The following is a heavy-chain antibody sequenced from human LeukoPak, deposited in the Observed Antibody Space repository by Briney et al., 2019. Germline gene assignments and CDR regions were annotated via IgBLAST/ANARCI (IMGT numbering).Heavy chain of an antibody. Sequence: GGSLRLSCAASGFTFSSYEMNWVRQAPGKGLEWVSYISSSGSTIYYADSVKGRFTISRDNAKNSLYLQMNSLRAEDTAVYYCAGIYGFRFPFWFDPWGQGTLVTVSS. CDR1: GFTFSSYE. D-gene: IGHD3-3*01. CDR3: AGIYGFRFPFWFDP. J-gene: IGHJ5*02. CDR2: ISSSGSTI. V-gene: IGHV3-48*03.